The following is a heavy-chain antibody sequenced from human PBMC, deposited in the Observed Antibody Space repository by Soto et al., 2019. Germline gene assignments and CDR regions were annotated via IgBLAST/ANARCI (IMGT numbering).Heavy chain of an antibody. CDR2: ISSDGNNK. CDR3: AKRSSSSTFDY. V-gene: IGHV3-30*18. Sequence: PGGSLRLSCAASGFTFSTYVMHWVRQAPGKGLEWVAHISSDGNNKYYADSVKGRFTISRDNFKNTLYLQMNSLRAEDTAVYYCAKRSSSSTFDYWGQGTLVTVSS. J-gene: IGHJ4*02. D-gene: IGHD6-6*01. CDR1: GFTFSTYV.